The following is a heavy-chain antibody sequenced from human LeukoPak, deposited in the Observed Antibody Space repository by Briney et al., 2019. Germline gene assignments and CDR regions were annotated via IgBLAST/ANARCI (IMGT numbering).Heavy chain of an antibody. D-gene: IGHD3-22*01. CDR1: GGSFSGYY. Sequence: SETLSLTCAVYGGSFSGYYWSWIRQPPGKGLEWIGEINHSGSTNYNPSLKSRVTISVDTSKNQFSLKLSSVTAADTAVYYCASQRWDYYDSSAHFDYWGQGTLVTASS. CDR2: INHSGST. V-gene: IGHV4-34*01. CDR3: ASQRWDYYDSSAHFDY. J-gene: IGHJ4*02.